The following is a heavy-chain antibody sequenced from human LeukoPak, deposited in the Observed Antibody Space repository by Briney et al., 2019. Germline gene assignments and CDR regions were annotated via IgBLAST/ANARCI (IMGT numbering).Heavy chain of an antibody. D-gene: IGHD3-22*01. CDR1: GYTFTSYD. V-gene: IGHV1-46*01. CDR3: ARDQDSSGYYYN. J-gene: IGHJ4*02. CDR2: INPSGGST. Sequence: ASVKVSCKASGYTFTSYDINWVRQATGQGLEWMGIINPSGGSTSYAQKFQGRVTMTRDTSTSTVYMELSSLRSEDTAVYYCARDQDSSGYYYNWGQGTLVTVSS.